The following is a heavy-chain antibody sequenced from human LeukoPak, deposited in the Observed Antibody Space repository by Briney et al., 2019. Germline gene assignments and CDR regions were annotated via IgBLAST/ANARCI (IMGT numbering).Heavy chain of an antibody. V-gene: IGHV1-2*02. CDR2: INPNSGFT. D-gene: IGHD2-2*01. Sequence: GASVRLSCKASGYPFTGYYLHWVRQAPGQGLEWMGWINPNSGFTNYAQKFQGRFTMTRDTSISTAYMELSRLRSDDTAVYYCARLDDCSSSSGRSFDYWGQGTFASVSS. J-gene: IGHJ4*02. CDR1: GYPFTGYY. CDR3: ARLDDCSSSSGRSFDY.